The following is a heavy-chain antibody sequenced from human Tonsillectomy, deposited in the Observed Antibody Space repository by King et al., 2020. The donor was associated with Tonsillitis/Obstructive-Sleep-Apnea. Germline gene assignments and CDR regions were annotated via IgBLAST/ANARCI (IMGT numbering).Heavy chain of an antibody. D-gene: IGHD3-3*01. J-gene: IGHJ4*02. CDR1: GLTLSTYG. CDR2: ISYDVSNK. CDR3: AKGQEFWSGSTDY. Sequence: VQLVESGGGVVQPGRSLRLSCAASGLTLSTYGMHWVRQAPGKGLEWVAVISYDVSNKYYADSVKGRFTISRDNSKNTLYLQMNSLRAEDTAVYYCAKGQEFWSGSTDYWGQGTLVTVPS. V-gene: IGHV3-30*18.